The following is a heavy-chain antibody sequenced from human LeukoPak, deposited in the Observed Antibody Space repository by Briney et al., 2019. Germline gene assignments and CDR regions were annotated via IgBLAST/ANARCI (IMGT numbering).Heavy chain of an antibody. CDR3: ARHGGIIAAAGTRAFDI. V-gene: IGHV4-4*07. Sequence: KPSETLSLTCTVSGGSISSYYWSWIRQPAGKGLEWIGRIYTSGSTNYNPSLKSRVTMSVDTSKNQFSLKLTSVAAADTAVYHCARHGGIIAAAGTRAFDIWGQGTMVTVSS. CDR1: GGSISSYY. D-gene: IGHD6-13*01. CDR2: IYTSGST. J-gene: IGHJ3*02.